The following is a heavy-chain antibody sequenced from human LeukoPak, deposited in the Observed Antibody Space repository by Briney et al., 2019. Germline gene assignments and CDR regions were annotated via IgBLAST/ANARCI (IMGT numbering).Heavy chain of an antibody. CDR1: GFTFSSYW. V-gene: IGHV3-74*01. D-gene: IGHD2-2*01. CDR2: INSDGSST. Sequence: PGGSLRLSCAASGFTFSSYWMHWVRHAPGKGRVGVSRINSDGSSTSYADSVKGRFTISRDNAKNTLYLQMNSLRAEDTAVYYCAREWCSSTSCWENFDYWGQGTLVTVSS. CDR3: AREWCSSTSCWENFDY. J-gene: IGHJ4*02.